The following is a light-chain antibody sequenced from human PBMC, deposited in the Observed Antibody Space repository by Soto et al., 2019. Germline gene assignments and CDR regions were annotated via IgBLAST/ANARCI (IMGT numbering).Light chain of an antibody. Sequence: EIVLTQSPGILSLSPGERASLSCGASQSISSSFLAWYQQKPGQAPRLLIYDASTRAPGIPDRFSGSGPGTDFTLTISGLEPEDFAVYYCQQRSNWPPLTFGGGTKVDIK. CDR3: QQRSNWPPLT. CDR1: QSISSSF. CDR2: DAS. J-gene: IGKJ4*01. V-gene: IGKV3D-20*02.